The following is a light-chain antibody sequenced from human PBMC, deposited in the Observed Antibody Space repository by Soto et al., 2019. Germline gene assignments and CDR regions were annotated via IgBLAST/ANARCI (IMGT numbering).Light chain of an antibody. Sequence: EVVMTQSPATLSVSPGEGATLSCRASQSISNTLAWYQLRPGQSPRLLIYDAATTATGIPARFSGSGSGTEFTLTISSLQSEDFAVYYCQQYYTRPHTFGQGTKVEI. CDR1: QSISNT. CDR3: QQYYTRPHT. CDR2: DAA. J-gene: IGKJ1*01. V-gene: IGKV3-15*01.